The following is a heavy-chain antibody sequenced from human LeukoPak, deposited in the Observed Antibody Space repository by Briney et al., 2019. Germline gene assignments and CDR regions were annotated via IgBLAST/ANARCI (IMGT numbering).Heavy chain of an antibody. CDR3: AKHGEDSTGYYADFFDH. CDR1: GGSINTKAHY. Sequence: SETLSLTCTVSGGSINTKAHYWACIRQTPGKGLEWIGSVFYNGNTCYNPSLKSRVAISVDTSKNQFSLRLSSVTAADTAVYYCAKHGEDSTGYYADFFDHCGQGTLITVSS. CDR2: VFYNGNT. V-gene: IGHV4-39*01. D-gene: IGHD3-22*01. J-gene: IGHJ4*02.